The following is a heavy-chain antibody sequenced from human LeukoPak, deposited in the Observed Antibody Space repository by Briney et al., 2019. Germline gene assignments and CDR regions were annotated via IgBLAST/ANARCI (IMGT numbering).Heavy chain of an antibody. V-gene: IGHV4-34*01. CDR3: ARDSPPSRSTVVTPAFDI. J-gene: IGHJ3*02. CDR1: GGPFSGYY. Sequence: PSETLSLTCAVYGGPFSGYYWSWIRQPPGKGLEWIGEINHSGSTNYNSSLKSRVTISVDTSKNQFSLKLSSVTAADTAVYYCARDSPPSRSTVVTPAFDIWGQGTMVTVSS. D-gene: IGHD4-23*01. CDR2: INHSGST.